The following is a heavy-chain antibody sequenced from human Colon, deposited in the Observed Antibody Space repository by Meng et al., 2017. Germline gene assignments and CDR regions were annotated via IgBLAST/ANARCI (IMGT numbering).Heavy chain of an antibody. V-gene: IGHV4-61*02. J-gene: IGHJ3*02. CDR3: ARGEVYHFGTGGLIVFDI. CDR2: VYSSGDT. CDR1: GDSISSGNYF. D-gene: IGHD3-3*01. Sequence: SETLSLTCTVSGDSISSGNYFWSWIRQPAGKGLEWIGRVYSSGDTNYNPSLKSRVSMSLDTSKNQFSLQLNSVTAADTAVFYCARGEVYHFGTGGLIVFDIWGQGTMVTVSS.